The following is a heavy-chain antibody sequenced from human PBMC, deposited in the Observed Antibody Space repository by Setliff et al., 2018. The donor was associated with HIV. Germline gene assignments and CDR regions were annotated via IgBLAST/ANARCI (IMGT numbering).Heavy chain of an antibody. CDR1: GFMFGDYA. Sequence: GGSLRLSCSTSGFMFGDYAVSWVRQAPGKGLEWVSATTSNGRTTDYAESVRGRFTLSRDNSRNTLYLHMTSLRAEDTAIYYCAKAWGSGYPSFESALMFDPWGQGTLVTVSS. CDR3: AKAWGSGYPSFESALMFDP. V-gene: IGHV3-23*01. D-gene: IGHD3-3*01. J-gene: IGHJ5*02. CDR2: TTSNGRTT.